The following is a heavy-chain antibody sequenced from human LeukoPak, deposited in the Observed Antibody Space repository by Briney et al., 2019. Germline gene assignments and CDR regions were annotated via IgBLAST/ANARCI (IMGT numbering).Heavy chain of an antibody. D-gene: IGHD4/OR15-4a*01. J-gene: IGHJ4*02. CDR1: GYTFTSYG. CDR2: ISAYDGNT. CDR3: AREGRTMAASPFDY. Sequence: ASVKVSCKASGYTFTSYGSTWVRQAPGQGLEWMGWISAYDGNTNYAQKLQGRVTMTTDTSTSTAYMELRSLRSDDTAVYYCAREGRTMAASPFDYWGQGTLVTVSS. V-gene: IGHV1-18*01.